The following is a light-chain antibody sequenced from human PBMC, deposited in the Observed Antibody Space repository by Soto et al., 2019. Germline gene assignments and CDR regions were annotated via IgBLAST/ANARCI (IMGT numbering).Light chain of an antibody. Sequence: DIQMTQSPSSLSASVGDRVTITCRASQSINRYLNWYQQHPGRAPKLLISGASTLQSGVPSKISGSGSGTDFTLTISSRQPEDFATYYCQQSYSTPTTFGQGTRLEIK. CDR1: QSINRY. CDR2: GAS. CDR3: QQSYSTPTT. J-gene: IGKJ5*01. V-gene: IGKV1-39*01.